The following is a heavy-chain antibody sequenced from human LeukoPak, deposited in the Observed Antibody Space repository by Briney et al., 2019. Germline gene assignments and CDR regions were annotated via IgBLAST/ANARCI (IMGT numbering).Heavy chain of an antibody. V-gene: IGHV4-34*01. CDR3: ARDPYYYGSGSYYNVEDAFDI. CDR1: GGSFSGYY. D-gene: IGHD3-10*01. CDR2: INHSGST. J-gene: IGHJ3*02. Sequence: PSETLSLTCAVYGGSFSGYYWSWIRQPPEKGLEWIGEINHSGSTNYNPSLKSRVTISVDTSKNQFSLKLSSVTAADTAVYYCARDPYYYGSGSYYNVEDAFDIWGQGTMVTVSS.